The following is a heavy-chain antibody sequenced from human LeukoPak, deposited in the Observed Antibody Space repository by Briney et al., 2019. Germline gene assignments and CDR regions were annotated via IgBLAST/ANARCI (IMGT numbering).Heavy chain of an antibody. J-gene: IGHJ4*02. Sequence: GGSLRLSCAASRFTFSRYGMSWVRQAPGKGLEWVSAISGSGGSTFYADSVKGRFTISRDNAKNSLYLQMNSLRAEDTAVYYCARGPNSGSYARPSYYFDYWGQGTLVTVSS. CDR3: ARGPNSGSYARPSYYFDY. CDR1: RFTFSRYG. CDR2: ISGSGGST. D-gene: IGHD1-26*01. V-gene: IGHV3-23*01.